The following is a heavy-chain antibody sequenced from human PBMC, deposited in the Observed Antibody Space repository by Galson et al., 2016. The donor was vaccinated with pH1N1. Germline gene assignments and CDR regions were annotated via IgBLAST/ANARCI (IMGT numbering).Heavy chain of an antibody. CDR2: INGSSGTIR. Sequence: SLRLSCAASGFTFSNSWMNWFRQAPGKGLEWVSYINGSSGTIRNYADAVKGRFTISRDNAKNSLFLQMNSLRVEDTAIYYCARGNPVPDWGRGTLVTVSS. D-gene: IGHD6-6*01. CDR1: GFTFSNSW. J-gene: IGHJ4*02. V-gene: IGHV3-48*04. CDR3: ARGNPVPD.